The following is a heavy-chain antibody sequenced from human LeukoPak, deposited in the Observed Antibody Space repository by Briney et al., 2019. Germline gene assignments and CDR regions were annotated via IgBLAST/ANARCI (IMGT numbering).Heavy chain of an antibody. V-gene: IGHV1-18*04. Sequence: ASVKVSCKASGYTFTSYGISWVPQAPRQGLEWMGWISAYNGNTNYAQKLQGTVTMTTDTSTSTAYMELRSLRSDETAVYYCERPYGSGSYYNSPLDYWGQGTLVTVSS. J-gene: IGHJ4*02. CDR3: ERPYGSGSYYNSPLDY. CDR1: GYTFTSYG. CDR2: ISAYNGNT. D-gene: IGHD3-10*01.